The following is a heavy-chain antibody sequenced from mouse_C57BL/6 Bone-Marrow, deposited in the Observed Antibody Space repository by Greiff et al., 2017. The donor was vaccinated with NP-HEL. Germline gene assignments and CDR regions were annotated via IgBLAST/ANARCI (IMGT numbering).Heavy chain of an antibody. V-gene: IGHV5-17*01. CDR3: AREVTSPYYAMDY. J-gene: IGHJ4*01. CDR1: GFTFSDYG. Sequence: EVKLVESGGGLVKPGGSLKLSCAASGFTFSDYGMHWVRQAPEKGLEWVAYISSGSSTIYYADKVKGRFTISRDNAKNTLFLQMTSLRSEDTAMYYCAREVTSPYYAMDYWGQGTSVTVSS. CDR2: ISSGSSTI. D-gene: IGHD2-5*01.